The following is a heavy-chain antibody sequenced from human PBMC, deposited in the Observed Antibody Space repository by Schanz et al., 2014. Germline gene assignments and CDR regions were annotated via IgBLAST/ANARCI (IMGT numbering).Heavy chain of an antibody. Sequence: VQLQQWGAGLLKPSETLSLTCAFSGGSFSGYWWTWVRQSPGKGLEWVSTIRTSASDTFYADSVKGRFTISRDNSENTLFLEMNSLRLEDTAVYYCARDDGGGYNQIDYWGQGALVTVSS. CDR2: IRTSASDT. V-gene: IGHV3-21*01. CDR3: ARDDGGGYNQIDY. D-gene: IGHD5-12*01. J-gene: IGHJ4*02. CDR1: GGSFSGYW.